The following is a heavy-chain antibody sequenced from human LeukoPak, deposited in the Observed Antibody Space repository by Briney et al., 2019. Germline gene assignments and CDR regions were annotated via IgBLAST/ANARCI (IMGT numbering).Heavy chain of an antibody. Sequence: GGSLRLSCAASGFTVSSNYMSWVRQAPGKGLEWVSAISGSGGSTYYADSVKGRFTISRDNSKNTLYLQMNSLRAEDTAVYYCAKEGGVGATELFDYWGQGTLVTVSS. CDR3: AKEGGVGATELFDY. D-gene: IGHD1-26*01. J-gene: IGHJ4*02. CDR2: ISGSGGST. V-gene: IGHV3-23*01. CDR1: GFTVSSNY.